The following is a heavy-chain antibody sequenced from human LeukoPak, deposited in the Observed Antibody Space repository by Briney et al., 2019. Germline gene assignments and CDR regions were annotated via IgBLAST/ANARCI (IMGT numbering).Heavy chain of an antibody. CDR3: ASRNYDFWSGYPQGSYYYYMDV. Sequence: SETLSLTCAVYVGSFSGYYWSWIRQPPGKGLEWIGEINHSGSTNYNPSLKSRVTISVDTSKNQFSLKLSSVTAADTAVYYCASRNYDFWSGYPQGSYYYYMDVWGKGTTVTVSS. J-gene: IGHJ6*03. D-gene: IGHD3-3*01. CDR1: VGSFSGYY. V-gene: IGHV4-34*01. CDR2: INHSGST.